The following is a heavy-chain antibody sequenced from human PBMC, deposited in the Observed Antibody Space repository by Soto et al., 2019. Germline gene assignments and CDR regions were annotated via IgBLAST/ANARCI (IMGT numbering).Heavy chain of an antibody. V-gene: IGHV4-59*08. CDR1: GGSISSYY. D-gene: IGHD3-10*01. CDR3: ARHWAYGSGSYYSQLDY. Sequence: PSETLSLTCTVPGGSISSYYWSWIRQPPGKGLEWIGYIYYSGGTNYNPSLKSRLTISVDTSKNQFSLKLSSVTAADTAVYYCARHWAYGSGSYYSQLDYWGQGILVTVSS. CDR2: IYYSGGT. J-gene: IGHJ4*02.